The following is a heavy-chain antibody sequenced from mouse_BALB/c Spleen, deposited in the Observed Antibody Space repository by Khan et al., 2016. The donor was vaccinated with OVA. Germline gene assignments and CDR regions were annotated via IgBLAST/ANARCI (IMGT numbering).Heavy chain of an antibody. Sequence: QVQLQQSGTELVKPGASVKLSCKTSGYTFTSYWIQWVKQRPGKGLGWIGQIFPGTGTTYYNENFKGKATLTVNTSSSTAYMQHSSLTSEDSAVYFCARGYFGNYEFVYWGRGTLVPVSP. CDR1: GYTFTSYW. CDR2: IFPGTGTT. CDR3: ARGYFGNYEFVY. D-gene: IGHD2-1*01. J-gene: IGHJ3*01. V-gene: IGHV1S132*01.